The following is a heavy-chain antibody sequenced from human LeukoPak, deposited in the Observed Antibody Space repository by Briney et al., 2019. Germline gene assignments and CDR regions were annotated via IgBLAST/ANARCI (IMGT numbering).Heavy chain of an antibody. CDR2: IWSDGRNK. CDR3: AREVTNDAFDI. CDR1: GFSFSSYG. Sequence: PGRSLRLSCAASGFSFSSYGMHWVRRAPRKGLEWVAVIWSDGRNKFYADSVKGRFTVSRDNSKNTLFLQMSSLRADDTALYYCAREVTNDAFDIWGQGTMVTVSS. V-gene: IGHV3-33*01. J-gene: IGHJ3*02. D-gene: IGHD4-17*01.